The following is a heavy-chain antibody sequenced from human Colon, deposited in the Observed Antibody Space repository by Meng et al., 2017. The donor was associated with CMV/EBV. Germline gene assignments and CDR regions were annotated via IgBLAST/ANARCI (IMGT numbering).Heavy chain of an antibody. CDR2: INPGGGST. CDR3: ARDSGEFRGLIIGNWLGP. V-gene: IGHV1-46*01. J-gene: IGHJ5*02. D-gene: IGHD3-10*01. Sequence: TFTSVDMDGVRQAPGQGLEWMGIINPGGGSTTYAQNFQGRVAMTRDTSTSTVYMELSSLRSEDTAIYYCARDSGEFRGLIIGNWLGPWGQGTLVTVSS. CDR1: TFTSVD.